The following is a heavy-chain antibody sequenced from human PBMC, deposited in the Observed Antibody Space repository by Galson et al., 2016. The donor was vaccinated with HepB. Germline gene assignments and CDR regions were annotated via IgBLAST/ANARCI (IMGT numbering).Heavy chain of an antibody. CDR1: GASIRDSSCF. CDR3: AKHLGRSLRGDGFEI. CDR2: IYDTGSA. D-gene: IGHD3-3*02. J-gene: IGHJ3*02. Sequence: ETLSLTCSVPGASIRDSSCFWAWIRQSPGEGPEWLGSIYDTGSAFYSPSLKSRLSLSVDTSRGQFSLTLKSLTAADTSVYYCAKHLGRSLRGDGFEIWGRGTLVTVS. V-gene: IGHV4-39*01.